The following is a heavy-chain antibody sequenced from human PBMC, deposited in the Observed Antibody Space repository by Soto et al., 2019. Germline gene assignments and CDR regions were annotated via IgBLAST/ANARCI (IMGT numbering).Heavy chain of an antibody. Sequence: QVQLVQSGAEVKKPGSSVKVSCKASGGTFSSYTISWVRLAPGQGLEWMGRIIPILDIANYAQKFQGSVTITADKSTSSAYMELSSLRSEDTAVDYCARDSGRSSGSLYWGQGTLVTVSS. CDR2: IIPILDIA. CDR1: GGTFSSYT. CDR3: ARDSGRSSGSLY. J-gene: IGHJ4*02. V-gene: IGHV1-69*08. D-gene: IGHD6-19*01.